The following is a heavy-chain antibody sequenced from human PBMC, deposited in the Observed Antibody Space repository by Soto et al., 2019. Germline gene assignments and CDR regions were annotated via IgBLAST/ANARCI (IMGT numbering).Heavy chain of an antibody. D-gene: IGHD2-15*01. Sequence: QVQLVQSGAEVKKPGASVKVSCKASGYTFTSYGISWVRQAPGQGLEWMGWISAYNGNTNYAQKLQGRVTMTTDTSTSTAYMELRNLRSDDTAVYYCARDEYCRGGSCYPPYYFDYWGQGTLVTVSS. CDR2: ISAYNGNT. J-gene: IGHJ4*02. CDR3: ARDEYCRGGSCYPPYYFDY. CDR1: GYTFTSYG. V-gene: IGHV1-18*01.